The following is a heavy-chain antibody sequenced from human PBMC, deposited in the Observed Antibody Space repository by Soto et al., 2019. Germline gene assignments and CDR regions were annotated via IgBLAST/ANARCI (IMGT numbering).Heavy chain of an antibody. CDR1: GFTFSSYA. CDR2: ISGSGGST. J-gene: IGHJ6*02. CDR3: AKATSVNYDFWSGYYTDYYYGMDV. V-gene: IGHV3-23*01. Sequence: AGGSLRLSCAASGFTFSSYAMSWVRQAPGKGLERVSAISGSGGSTYYADSVKGRFTISRDNSKNTLYLQMNSLRAEDTAVYYCAKATSVNYDFWSGYYTDYYYGMDVWGQGTTVTVSS. D-gene: IGHD3-3*01.